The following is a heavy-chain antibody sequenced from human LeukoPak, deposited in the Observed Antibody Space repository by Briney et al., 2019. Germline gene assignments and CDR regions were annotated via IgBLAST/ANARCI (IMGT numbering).Heavy chain of an antibody. J-gene: IGHJ4*02. CDR3: ATHSSNWYFEY. Sequence: PGGSLRLSCAASGFTFSSYWMSWVRQAPGKGLEWVANIKQDGSEKYYVDSVKGRFTISRDIAKSSLYLQMNNLRAEDTAVYYCATHSSNWYFEYWGQGTLVTVSS. V-gene: IGHV3-7*01. CDR1: GFTFSSYW. D-gene: IGHD6-13*01. CDR2: IKQDGSEK.